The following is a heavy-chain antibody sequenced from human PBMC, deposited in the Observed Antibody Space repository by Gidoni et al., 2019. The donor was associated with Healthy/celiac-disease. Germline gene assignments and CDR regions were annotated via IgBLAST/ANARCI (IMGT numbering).Heavy chain of an antibody. V-gene: IGHV3-23*01. D-gene: IGHD6-19*01. CDR1: GFPFSSYA. CDR3: AKGSQQWLVRYKFSYY. J-gene: IGHJ4*02. Sequence: EVQLLESGGGLVQPGGSLRLSCAASGFPFSSYAMRWVRQAPGQGLEWVSAMSVSGGSKYYEDSVKGRFTISRDNSKNTQYLQMNSLRAEDTAVYYCAKGSQQWLVRYKFSYYWGQGTLVTVSS. CDR2: MSVSGGSK.